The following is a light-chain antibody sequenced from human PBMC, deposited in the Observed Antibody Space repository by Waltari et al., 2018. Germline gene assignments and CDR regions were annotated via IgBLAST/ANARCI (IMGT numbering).Light chain of an antibody. Sequence: SYVLTLPPSVSVAPGQPATITCGGDNIGIKTVHWYQQRPGQAPVLVVYGDRDRPSGIPERFSGSNSGNTATLTIGRVEVGDEADYFCQVWDKSSDYVFGPGTKVTVL. CDR2: GDR. CDR3: QVWDKSSDYV. J-gene: IGLJ1*01. V-gene: IGLV3-21*02. CDR1: NIGIKT.